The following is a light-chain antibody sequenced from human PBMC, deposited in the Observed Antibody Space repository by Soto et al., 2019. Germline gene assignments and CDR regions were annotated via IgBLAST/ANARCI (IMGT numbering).Light chain of an antibody. Sequence: TQSPSTLSASVGDRVTITCRASQSISSWLAWYQQKPGQAPRLLIYDASNRATGIPARFSGSGSGTDFTLTISSLEPEDFAVYYCQQRSNWPPKYTFGQGTKLEIK. CDR2: DAS. CDR3: QQRSNWPPKYT. V-gene: IGKV3-11*01. CDR1: QSISSW. J-gene: IGKJ2*01.